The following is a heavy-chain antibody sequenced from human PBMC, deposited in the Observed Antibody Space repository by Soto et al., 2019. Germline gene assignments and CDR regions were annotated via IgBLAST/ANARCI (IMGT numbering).Heavy chain of an antibody. J-gene: IGHJ3*02. Sequence: PGGSLRLSCAASGVTFSSYSMNSVRQAPGKGLEWVSSISSSSYIYYADSVKGRFTISRDNAKNSLYLQMNSLRAEDTAVYYCARLFLTDAFDIWGQGTMVTVSS. CDR3: ARLFLTDAFDI. CDR1: GVTFSSYS. V-gene: IGHV3-21*01. CDR2: ISSSSYI. D-gene: IGHD3-3*01.